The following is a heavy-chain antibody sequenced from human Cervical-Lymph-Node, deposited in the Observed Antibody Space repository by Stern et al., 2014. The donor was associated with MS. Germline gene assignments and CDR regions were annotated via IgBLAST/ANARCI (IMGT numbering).Heavy chain of an antibody. CDR2: IIPAFGTT. CDR3: ARGPSTSWYSALNWFDP. CDR1: GGTFIRHS. V-gene: IGHV1-69*01. D-gene: IGHD6-13*01. J-gene: IGHJ5*02. Sequence: VQLVESGAEVKMPGSSVKVSCKASGGTFIRHSFSWVRQAPGTGLEGMGGIIPAFGTTKYAEKFQGRVNITADESTSMAYMELTSLRPEDTAVYYCARGPSTSWYSALNWFDPWGQGTLVTVSS.